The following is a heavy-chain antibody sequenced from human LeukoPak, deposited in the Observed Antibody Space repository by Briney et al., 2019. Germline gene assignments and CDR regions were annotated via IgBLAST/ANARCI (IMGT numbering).Heavy chain of an antibody. CDR3: VRSYYYDSSGYCQFDY. V-gene: IGHV4-39*01. D-gene: IGHD3-22*01. CDR2: IYYSGST. Sequence: TSETLSLTCTVSGGSISSSSYYWGWIRQPPGKGLEWIGSIYYSGSTYYNPSLKSRVTISVDTSKNQFSLKLSSVTAADTAVYYCVRSYYYDSSGYCQFDYWGQGTLVTVSS. J-gene: IGHJ4*02. CDR1: GGSISSSSYY.